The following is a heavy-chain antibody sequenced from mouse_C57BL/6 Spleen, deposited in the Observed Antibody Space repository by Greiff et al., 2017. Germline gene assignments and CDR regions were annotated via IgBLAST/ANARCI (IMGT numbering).Heavy chain of an antibody. CDR2: INPNNGGT. CDR1: GYTFTDYN. V-gene: IGHV1-18*01. CDR3: ARGSDGSIYWYFDV. J-gene: IGHJ1*03. Sequence: VQLKESGPELVKPGASVKIPCKASGYTFTDYNMDWVKQSHGKSLEWIGDINPNNGGTIYNQKFKGKATLTVDKSSSTAYMELRSLTSEDTAVYDCARGSDGSIYWYFDVWGTGTTVTVSS. D-gene: IGHD1-1*01.